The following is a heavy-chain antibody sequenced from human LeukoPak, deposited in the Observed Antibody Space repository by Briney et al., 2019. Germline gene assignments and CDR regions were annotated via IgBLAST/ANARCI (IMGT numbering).Heavy chain of an antibody. CDR1: GFSLTNNY. J-gene: IGHJ4*02. V-gene: IGHV1-46*01. Sequence: ASVKVSCKASGFSLTNNYMHWVRQAPGQGLEWMGYMRPTDGYTDFAPKFQGGVTVTRDMSTNTFYMELSSLRSDDTAVYYCAREGAVALKHFDIWGQGTLVTVSS. CDR2: MRPTDGYT. CDR3: AREGAVALKHFDI. D-gene: IGHD6-19*01.